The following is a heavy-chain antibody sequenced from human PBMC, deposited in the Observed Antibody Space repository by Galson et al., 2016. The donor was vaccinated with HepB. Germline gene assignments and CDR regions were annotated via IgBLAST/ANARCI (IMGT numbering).Heavy chain of an antibody. Sequence: QSGAEVKKPGESLKISCKGSGYSFTGYWIGWVRQMPGKGLEWMGIIYPGDSDTRYSPSFQGQVTISADKSISAAYLQWSSLKASDTAMYYCARHGPREIAAGSYYYYMDVWGKGTTVTVSS. V-gene: IGHV5-51*01. CDR3: ARHGPREIAAGSYYYYMDV. D-gene: IGHD6-25*01. J-gene: IGHJ6*03. CDR2: IYPGDSDT. CDR1: GYSFTGYW.